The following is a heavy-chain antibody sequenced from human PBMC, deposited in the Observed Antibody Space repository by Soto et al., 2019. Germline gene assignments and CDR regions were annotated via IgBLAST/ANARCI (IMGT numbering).Heavy chain of an antibody. V-gene: IGHV1-18*01. CDR2: ISAYNGNT. CDR1: GYTFTSYG. CDR3: ARCGYFDWLSSGNYYMDV. Sequence: ASVKVSCKASGYTFTSYGISWVRQAPGQGLEWMGWISAYNGNTNYAQKPQGRVTMTTDTSTSTAYMELRSLRSDDTAVYYCARCGYFDWLSSGNYYMDVWAKGTTVTVSS. J-gene: IGHJ6*03. D-gene: IGHD3-9*01.